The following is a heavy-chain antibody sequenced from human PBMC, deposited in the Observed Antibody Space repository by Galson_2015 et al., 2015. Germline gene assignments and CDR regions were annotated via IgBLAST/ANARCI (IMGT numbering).Heavy chain of an antibody. D-gene: IGHD6-19*01. Sequence: SLRLSCAASGFTFSSYWMHWVRQAPGKGLMWVARINYDGRSTSYADSVMGRFTISRDNAKNNLYLQMNSLTAEDTAVYYCARTYTTVAADTWFDPWGQGTLFTVSP. CDR3: ARTYTTVAADTWFDP. V-gene: IGHV3-74*01. J-gene: IGHJ5*02. CDR2: INYDGRST. CDR1: GFTFSSYW.